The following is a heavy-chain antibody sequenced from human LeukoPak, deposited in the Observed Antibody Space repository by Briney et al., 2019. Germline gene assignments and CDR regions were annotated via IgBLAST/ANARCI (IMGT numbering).Heavy chain of an antibody. V-gene: IGHV1-69*13. CDR3: ARAITIFGVVSSWFDP. J-gene: IGHJ5*02. Sequence: ASVKVSCKASGGTFSSYAISWVRQAPGQGLEWMGGIIPIFGTANYAQKFQGRVTITADESTSTAYMELSSLRSEDTAVYYCARAITIFGVVSSWFDPWGQGTLVTVSS. CDR2: IIPIFGTA. CDR1: GGTFSSYA. D-gene: IGHD3-3*01.